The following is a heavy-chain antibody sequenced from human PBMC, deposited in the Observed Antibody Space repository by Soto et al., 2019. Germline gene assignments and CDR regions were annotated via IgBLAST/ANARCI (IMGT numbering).Heavy chain of an antibody. CDR1: GGSFSGYY. D-gene: IGHD4-4*01. J-gene: IGHJ6*02. V-gene: IGHV4-34*01. CDR2: INHSGST. Sequence: PSETLSLTCAVYGGSFSGYYWSWIRQPPGKGLEWIGEINHSGSTNYNPSLKSRVTISVDTSKNQFSLKLSSVTAADTAVYYCARNRPWGYSNYNYYYGMDVWGQGTTVTVSS. CDR3: ARNRPWGYSNYNYYYGMDV.